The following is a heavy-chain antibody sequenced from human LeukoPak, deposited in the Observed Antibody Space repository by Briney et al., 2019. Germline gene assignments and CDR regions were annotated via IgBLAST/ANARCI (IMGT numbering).Heavy chain of an antibody. J-gene: IGHJ4*02. V-gene: IGHV3-15*01. CDR1: GFTFSKAW. Sequence: PGGSLRLSCAPSGFTFSKAWMSWVRQAPGKGLERVARIKSKTDGGTTDYAAPVKGRFTISTDDSKSTAYLQMNSLKTEDTAVYYCTAVRWSGSFDYWGQGTLVTVSS. D-gene: IGHD1-26*01. CDR2: IKSKTDGGTT. CDR3: TAVRWSGSFDY.